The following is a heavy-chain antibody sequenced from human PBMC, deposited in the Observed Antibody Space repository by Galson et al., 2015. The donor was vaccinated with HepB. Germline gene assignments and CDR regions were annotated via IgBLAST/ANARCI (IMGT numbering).Heavy chain of an antibody. J-gene: IGHJ6*02. D-gene: IGHD3-22*01. Sequence: SLRLSCAASGFTFSSYSINWVRQAPGKGLEWVSSISSSSSYIYYADSVKGRFTISRDNAKNSLYLQMNSLRAEDTAVYYCASEYYYDSSGYSWSNYYYYGMDVWGQGTTVTVSS. CDR2: ISSSSSYI. CDR3: ASEYYYDSSGYSWSNYYYYGMDV. V-gene: IGHV3-21*01. CDR1: GFTFSSYS.